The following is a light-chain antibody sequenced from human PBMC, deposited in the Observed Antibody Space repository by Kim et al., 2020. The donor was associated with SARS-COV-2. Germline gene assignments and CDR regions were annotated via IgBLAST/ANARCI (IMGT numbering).Light chain of an antibody. V-gene: IGKV1-9*01. J-gene: IGKJ4*01. Sequence: SVGDRVTIPCRASQGISSYLAWYQQKPGKAPKLLIYAASTLQSGVPSRFSGSGSGTEFTLTISSLQPEDFATYYCQQLNSYLPLTFGGGTKVDIK. CDR2: AAS. CDR1: QGISSY. CDR3: QQLNSYLPLT.